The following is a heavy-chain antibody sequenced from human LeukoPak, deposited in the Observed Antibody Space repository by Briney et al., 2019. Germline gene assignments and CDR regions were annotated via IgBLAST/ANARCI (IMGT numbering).Heavy chain of an antibody. D-gene: IGHD3-22*01. CDR3: AKDQYYYDSSGYYPEYFQH. J-gene: IGHJ1*01. CDR1: GFTFSSYA. Sequence: PGGSLRLSCAVSGFTFSSYAMKWVRQAPGKGLEWVSAISADGGSTHYTISVKGRFIISRDTPKNTLYLQMTNLRAEDTAVYYCAKDQYYYDSSGYYPEYFQHWGQGTLVTVSS. CDR2: ISADGGST. V-gene: IGHV3-23*01.